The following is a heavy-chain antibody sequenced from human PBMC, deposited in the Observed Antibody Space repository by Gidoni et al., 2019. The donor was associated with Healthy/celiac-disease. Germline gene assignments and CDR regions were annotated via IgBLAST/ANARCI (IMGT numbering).Heavy chain of an antibody. V-gene: IGHV3-64*01. CDR2: ISSNGGST. CDR1: GFTFSSYA. D-gene: IGHD1-26*01. CDR3: ASGHTLGATLH. J-gene: IGHJ4*02. Sequence: EVQLVESGGGLVQPGRSLSISCSASGFTFSSYAMHWIRKAPGKGLEYVSAISSNGGSTYYANSVKGRFTISRDNSKNTLYLQMGSLRAEDMAVYYCASGHTLGATLHWGQGTLVTVSS.